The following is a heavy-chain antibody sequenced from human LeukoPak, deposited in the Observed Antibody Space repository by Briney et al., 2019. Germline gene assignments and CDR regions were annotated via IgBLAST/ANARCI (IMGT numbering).Heavy chain of an antibody. CDR1: GGSISSGDYY. J-gene: IGHJ4*02. CDR2: RYYSGST. V-gene: IGHV4-30-4*01. D-gene: IGHD3-10*01. CDR3: AREGITMVFDY. Sequence: SETLSLTCTVSGGSISSGDYYWSWIRQPPGKGLEWIGYRYYSGSTYYNPSLKSRVTISVDTSKNQFSLKLSSVTAADTAVYYCAREGITMVFDYWGQGTLVTVSS.